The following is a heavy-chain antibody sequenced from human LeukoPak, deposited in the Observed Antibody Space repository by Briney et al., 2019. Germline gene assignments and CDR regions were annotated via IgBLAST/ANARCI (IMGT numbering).Heavy chain of an antibody. J-gene: IGHJ4*02. CDR1: GFTVSSNY. D-gene: IGHD3-3*02. CDR3: ARVWGHFTGTVDY. CDR2: ISSSSSYI. Sequence: GGSLRLSCAASGFTVSSNYMSWVRQAPGKGLEWVSSISSSSSYIYYADSVKGRFTISRDNAKNSLYLQMNSLRAEDTAVYYCARVWGHFTGTVDYWGQGTLVTVSS. V-gene: IGHV3-21*01.